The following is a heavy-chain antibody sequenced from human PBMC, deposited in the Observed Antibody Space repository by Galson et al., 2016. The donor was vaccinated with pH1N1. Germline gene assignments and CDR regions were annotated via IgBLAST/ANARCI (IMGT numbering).Heavy chain of an antibody. Sequence: QSGAEVKKPGESLKISCKGSGYRFPSSWIGWVRQMPGKGLEWMGIIYLGGSLIRYRPSFQGQVTISADKSVNIVYLEWVSVKASDTAMYYCARQNDYGDYRGDAFDIWGQGTMVTVSS. CDR3: ARQNDYGDYRGDAFDI. CDR2: IYLGGSLI. V-gene: IGHV5-51*01. D-gene: IGHD4-17*01. J-gene: IGHJ3*02. CDR1: GYRFPSSW.